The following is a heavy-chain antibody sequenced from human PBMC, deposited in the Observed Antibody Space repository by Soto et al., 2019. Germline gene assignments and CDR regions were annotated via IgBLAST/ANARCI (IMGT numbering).Heavy chain of an antibody. CDR1: GFTLSRHW. CDR3: ARGGPYASGSSYFDY. V-gene: IGHV3-74*01. D-gene: IGHD3-10*01. CDR2: ISGDGSNT. Sequence: EVRLVESGGGLVQPGGSLRLSRAASGFTLSRHWMHWVRQAPGKGLLWLSRISGDGSNTNNADSVKGRFTSSRDNPKNTLYLQMNSLRVEDTAVYFCARGGPYASGSSYFDYWGQGVLVTVSS. J-gene: IGHJ4*02.